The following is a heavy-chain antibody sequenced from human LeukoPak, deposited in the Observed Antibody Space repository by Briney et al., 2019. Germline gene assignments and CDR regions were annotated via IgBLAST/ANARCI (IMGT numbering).Heavy chain of an antibody. D-gene: IGHD4-17*01. CDR1: GDSISSSY. Sequence: SETLSLTCTVSGDSISSSYWSWIRQPPGKGLEWIGYIYYSGSANYNPSLKSRVTISVDTSKNQFSLKLSSVTAADTAVYYCARHALYGDFRNFDYWGQGTLVTVSS. J-gene: IGHJ4*02. V-gene: IGHV4-59*08. CDR2: IYYSGSA. CDR3: ARHALYGDFRNFDY.